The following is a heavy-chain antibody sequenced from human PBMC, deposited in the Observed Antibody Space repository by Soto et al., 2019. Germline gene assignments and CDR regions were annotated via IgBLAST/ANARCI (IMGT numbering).Heavy chain of an antibody. D-gene: IGHD3-10*01. Sequence: SETLSLTCTVSGGSISNYYWSWVRQPPGKGLEWIGYIYDSGSTNYNPSLKSRVTISVDTSKNQFSLKLSPVTAADTAVYYCARHRGPTGPNYWGQGTLVTVSS. V-gene: IGHV4-59*08. CDR2: IYDSGST. CDR1: GGSISNYY. J-gene: IGHJ4*02. CDR3: ARHRGPTGPNY.